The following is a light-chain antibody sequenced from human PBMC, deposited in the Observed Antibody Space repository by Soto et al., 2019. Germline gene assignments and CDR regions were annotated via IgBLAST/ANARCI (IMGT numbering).Light chain of an antibody. Sequence: QSALTQPPSASGSPGQSVTISCTGTKSDIGVYDFVSWYQHHPGKAPRLIIYEVVQRPSGVPDRFSGSKSGNTASLTVSGLQAADEGLYFCSSYGGSNTFVFGSGTKVTVL. CDR3: SSYGGSNTFV. CDR2: EVV. V-gene: IGLV2-8*01. J-gene: IGLJ6*01. CDR1: KSDIGVYDF.